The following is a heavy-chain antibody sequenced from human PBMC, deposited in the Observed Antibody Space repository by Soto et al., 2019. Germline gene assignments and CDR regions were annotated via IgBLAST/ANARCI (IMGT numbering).Heavy chain of an antibody. CDR3: ARSRSFYGDYYWFGP. V-gene: IGHV2-26*01. CDR2: IFSNDAK. J-gene: IGHJ5*02. Sequence: QVALRESGPVLVKPTETLTLTCTVSGFSLNNARMGVAWIRQPPGKPLEWLAHIFSNDAKSYNSSLKTRLTISGYTSNGVVVLPRPNMDPVDPATYYCARSRSFYGDYYWFGPWGPGTLVTVSS. D-gene: IGHD4-17*01. CDR1: GFSLNNARMG.